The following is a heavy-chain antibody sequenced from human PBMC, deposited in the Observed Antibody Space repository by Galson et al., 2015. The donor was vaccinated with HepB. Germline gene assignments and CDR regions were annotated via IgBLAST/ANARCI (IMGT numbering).Heavy chain of an antibody. D-gene: IGHD3-10*01. Sequence: SLRLSCAASGFTFSSYAMSWVRQAPGKGLEWVSAISGSGGSTYYADSVKGRFTISRDNSKNTLYLQMNSLRAEDTAVYYCAMVRGVIIGHNWFDPWSQGTLVTVSS. CDR2: ISGSGGST. J-gene: IGHJ5*02. V-gene: IGHV3-23*01. CDR1: GFTFSSYA. CDR3: AMVRGVIIGHNWFDP.